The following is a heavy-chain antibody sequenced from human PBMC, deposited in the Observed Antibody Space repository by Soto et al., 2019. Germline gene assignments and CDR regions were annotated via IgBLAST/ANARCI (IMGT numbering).Heavy chain of an antibody. J-gene: IGHJ1*01. CDR2: ISAYNGNT. Sequence: ASVKVSCKTSGYTFTNYGITWVRQAPGQGLEWMGWISAYNGNTGYTQKLQGRVPITTDTSTSTAYMELRSLRSDDTAVYYCARDLGYYYDSSGFYSYFQYWGQGTLVTVSS. D-gene: IGHD3-22*01. V-gene: IGHV1-18*01. CDR3: ARDLGYYYDSSGFYSYFQY. CDR1: GYTFTNYG.